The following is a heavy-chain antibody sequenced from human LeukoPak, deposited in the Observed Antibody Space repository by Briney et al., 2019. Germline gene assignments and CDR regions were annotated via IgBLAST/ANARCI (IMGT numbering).Heavy chain of an antibody. J-gene: IGHJ4*02. CDR1: GVSIRSSTYY. CDR2: VYYSGST. D-gene: IGHD5-12*01. CDR3: ARQAISGYDPPPFDS. V-gene: IGHV4-39*01. Sequence: SETLSLTCTVSGVSIRSSTYYWGWIRQPPGKGLDWIGNVYYSGSTYYNPSLKSRVTISVDTSKNQISLKLNSVTAADTAVYYCARQAISGYDPPPFDSWGQETLVTVSS.